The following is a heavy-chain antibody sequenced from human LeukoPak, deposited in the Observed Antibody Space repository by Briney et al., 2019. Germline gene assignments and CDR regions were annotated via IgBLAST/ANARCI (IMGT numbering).Heavy chain of an antibody. J-gene: IGHJ4*02. Sequence: SQTLSLTCAISGDSVSSNSAAWNWIRQSPSRGLEWLGRTYYKSKWENDYALSVKSRITVSPDTSKNQFSLHLNSVTPEDTAVHYCTRLSFNSSAPVVYYFDSWGQGTLVTVSS. V-gene: IGHV6-1*01. CDR1: GDSVSSNSAA. D-gene: IGHD3-22*01. CDR2: TYYKSKWEN. CDR3: TRLSFNSSAPVVYYFDS.